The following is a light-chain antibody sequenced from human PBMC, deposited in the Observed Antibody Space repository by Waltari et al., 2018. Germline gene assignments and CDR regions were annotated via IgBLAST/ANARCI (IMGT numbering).Light chain of an antibody. J-gene: IGKJ5*01. CDR2: AES. V-gene: IGKV1-12*01. CDR3: QQAHSFPLIT. CDR1: QDISTW. Sequence: DIQMTQSPSSVSASVGDRVTISCRASQDISTWLAWYQQKPGKAPNLLINAESTLQSGVPSRFSGSGSGTDFTLTISNLQPEEFATYYCQQAHSFPLITFGQGTRLEIK.